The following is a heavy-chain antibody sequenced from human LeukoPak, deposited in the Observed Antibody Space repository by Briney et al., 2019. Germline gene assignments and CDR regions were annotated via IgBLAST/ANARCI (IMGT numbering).Heavy chain of an antibody. D-gene: IGHD1-26*01. CDR2: LSGSGGST. CDR3: AKDGEPRWGPGSYFDY. V-gene: IGHV3-23*01. CDR1: AFTFSSYA. J-gene: IGHJ4*02. Sequence: GGSLRLSCAASAFTFSSYAMNWVRQAPGKGLEWVSGLSGSGGSTYYADSVKGRFTISRDNSKNTLYLQLNSLRAEDTAIYYCAKDGEPRWGPGSYFDYWGLGALVTVS.